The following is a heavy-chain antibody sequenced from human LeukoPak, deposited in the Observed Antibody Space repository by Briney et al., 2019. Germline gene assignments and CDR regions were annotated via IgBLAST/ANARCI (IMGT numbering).Heavy chain of an antibody. CDR2: IYPRESP. CDR1: GGSISSSD. Sequence: SETLSLTCTVSGGSISSSDWSWLRQPAGKGLEWIGRIYPRESPNYNPSLKSRVIMSVDKSKNQFSLKLRSVTAADTAVYYCAIESHHVLDYWGQGNLVTVSS. J-gene: IGHJ4*02. V-gene: IGHV4-4*07. CDR3: AIESHHVLDY.